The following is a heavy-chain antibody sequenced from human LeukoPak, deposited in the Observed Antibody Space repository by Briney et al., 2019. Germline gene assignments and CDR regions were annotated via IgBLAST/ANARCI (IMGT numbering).Heavy chain of an antibody. CDR1: GGSISSSSYY. J-gene: IGHJ4*02. CDR3: ARLSPYYDILTGSSYHFDY. CDR2: LYYSGST. V-gene: IGHV4-39*01. Sequence: PSETLSLTCTVSGGSISSSSYYWGWIRQPPGKGLEWIGSLYYSGSTYYNPSLKSRVTISVDTSKKQFSLKLSSVTAADTAVYYCARLSPYYDILTGSSYHFDYWGQGTLVTVSS. D-gene: IGHD3-9*01.